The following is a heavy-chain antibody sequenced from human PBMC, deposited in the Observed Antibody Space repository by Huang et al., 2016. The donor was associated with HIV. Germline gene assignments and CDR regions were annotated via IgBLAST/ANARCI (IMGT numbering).Heavy chain of an antibody. CDR3: VRDLLVSFGELAH. CDR1: GFTFNIYS. Sequence: VQLVESGGGVVQPGRSLRLSCVASGFTFNIYSMHWVRQAQGKGLEWMAVTSYDGSTENYADSVKGRFTISRDNSKNTVYLQMNSLRSEDTAVYYCVRDLLVSFGELAHWGQGTLVTVSS. J-gene: IGHJ4*02. D-gene: IGHD3-10*01. CDR2: TSYDGSTE. V-gene: IGHV3-30-3*01.